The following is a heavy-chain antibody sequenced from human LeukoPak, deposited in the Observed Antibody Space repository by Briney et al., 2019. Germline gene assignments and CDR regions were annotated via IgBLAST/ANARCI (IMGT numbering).Heavy chain of an antibody. CDR1: GYSFTSYW. CDR2: IYPGDSDT. CDR3: ARRGLAPGTQIDY. J-gene: IGHJ4*02. Sequence: GESLKISCKGSGYSFTSYWIGWVRQMPGKGLEWMGIIYPGDSDTRYSPSFQGQVTISADKSISTVYLQWSSLKASDTAMYYCARRGLAPGTQIDYWGQGTLVTVSP. D-gene: IGHD1-7*01. V-gene: IGHV5-51*01.